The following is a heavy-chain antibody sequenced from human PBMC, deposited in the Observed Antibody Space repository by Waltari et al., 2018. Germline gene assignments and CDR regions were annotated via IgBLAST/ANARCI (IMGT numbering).Heavy chain of an antibody. CDR3: ARAGDGRYYGSGWRAAFDI. V-gene: IGHV1-69*04. Sequence: QVQLVQSGAEVKKPGSSVKVPCKASGGTFRSYAISWVRQYPGQGLEWMGGIIPILGIANYAQKFQGRVTITADESTSTAYMELSSLRSEDTAVYYCARAGDGRYYGSGWRAAFDIWGQGTMVTVSS. J-gene: IGHJ3*02. CDR2: IIPILGIA. D-gene: IGHD3-10*01. CDR1: GGTFRSYA.